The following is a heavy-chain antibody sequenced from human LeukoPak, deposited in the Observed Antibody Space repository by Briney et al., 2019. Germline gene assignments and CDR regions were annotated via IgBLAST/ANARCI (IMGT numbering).Heavy chain of an antibody. CDR2: IYTSGST. CDR3: ARHMHVTMVRGVISY. D-gene: IGHD3-10*01. Sequence: SETLSLTCTVSGGSISSYYWSWIRQPAGKGLEWIGRIYTSGSTTYNPSLKSRVTMSVDTSKNQFSLKLSSVTAADTAVYYCARHMHVTMVRGVISYWGQGTLVTVSS. J-gene: IGHJ4*02. CDR1: GGSISSYY. V-gene: IGHV4-4*07.